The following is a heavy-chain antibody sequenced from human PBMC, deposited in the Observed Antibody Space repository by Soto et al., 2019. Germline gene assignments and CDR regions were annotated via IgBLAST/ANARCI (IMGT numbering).Heavy chain of an antibody. Sequence: QVQLVQSGAEEKKPGASVKVSCKASGYTFTAYAMHWVRQAPGQRLEWMGWINAGNGNTKYSQKFQGRVTITRDTSASSAYMELSSLRSEDTAVYYCARAVAVPADFDYWGQGTLVTVSS. CDR2: INAGNGNT. V-gene: IGHV1-3*05. CDR1: GYTFTAYA. J-gene: IGHJ4*02. D-gene: IGHD6-19*01. CDR3: ARAVAVPADFDY.